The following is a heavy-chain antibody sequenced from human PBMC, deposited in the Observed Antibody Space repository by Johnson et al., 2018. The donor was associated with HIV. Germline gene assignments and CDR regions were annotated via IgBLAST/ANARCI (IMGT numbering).Heavy chain of an antibody. J-gene: IGHJ3*02. CDR2: INSDGSST. CDR3: AKRYSGSLRDTFDI. Sequence: VLLVESGGGLVQPGGSLRLSCAASGFTFSSYWMHWVRQAPGKGLVWVSRINSDGSSTNYADSVKGRFTISRDNSKNTLYLQMNSLRAEDTAVYYCAKRYSGSLRDTFDIWGQGTMVTVSS. CDR1: GFTFSSYW. D-gene: IGHD1-26*01. V-gene: IGHV3-74*02.